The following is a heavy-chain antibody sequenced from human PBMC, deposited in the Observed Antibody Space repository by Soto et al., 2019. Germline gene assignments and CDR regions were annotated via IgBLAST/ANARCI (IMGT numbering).Heavy chain of an antibody. CDR1: GGTFSSYS. D-gene: IGHD1-26*01. J-gene: IGHJ4*02. CDR2: IIPIFGTA. Sequence: QVQLVQSGAEVKKPGSSVKVSCKASGGTFSSYSINWVRQAPGQGLEWMGEIIPIFGTANYAQKVQGRVTITADESTSTADMELSSLRSEATAVYYCARDGGRDSGGIDYWGQGTLVTVSS. V-gene: IGHV1-69*01. CDR3: ARDGGRDSGGIDY.